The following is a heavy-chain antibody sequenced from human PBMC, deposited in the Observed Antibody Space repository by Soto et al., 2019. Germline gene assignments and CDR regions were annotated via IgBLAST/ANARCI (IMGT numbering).Heavy chain of an antibody. Sequence: GGSLRLACVASGFSFDDCVMNWVRQRPGKGLEWVSSVSWNSGAKLYADSVKGRFAISRDSAKKSVYLQMNSLRPDDTAFYYCAKGVATAVPALDYWGQGTLVTVSS. CDR2: VSWNSGAK. CDR3: AKGVATAVPALDY. J-gene: IGHJ4*02. D-gene: IGHD2-21*02. V-gene: IGHV3-9*01. CDR1: GFSFDDCV.